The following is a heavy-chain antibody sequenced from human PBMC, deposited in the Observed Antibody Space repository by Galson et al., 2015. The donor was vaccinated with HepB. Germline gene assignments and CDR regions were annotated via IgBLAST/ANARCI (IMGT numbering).Heavy chain of an antibody. J-gene: IGHJ3*01. CDR3: ARDSAYCINRVCCRDAFDR. V-gene: IGHV1-69*13. D-gene: IGHD2-8*01. CDR2: IIPIFGAA. Sequence: SVKVSCKASGGTFSTDGISWVRQAPGQGLEWMGGIIPIFGAADYAQKFQGRITITADDSSTTAYMELSSLTSEDTAVYYWARDSAYCINRVCCRDAFDRWGKGTMVTVSS. CDR1: GGTFSTDG.